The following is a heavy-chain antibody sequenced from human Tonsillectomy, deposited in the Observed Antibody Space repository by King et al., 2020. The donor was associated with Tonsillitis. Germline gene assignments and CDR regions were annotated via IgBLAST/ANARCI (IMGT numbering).Heavy chain of an antibody. D-gene: IGHD3-22*01. CDR3: ARERAPGDITMIVVVSPFDY. CDR1: GDSVSSNSAA. CDR2: TYYRSKWYN. V-gene: IGHV6-1*01. Sequence: VQLQQSGPGLVKPSQTLSLTCAISGDSVSSNSAAWNWIRQSPSRGLEWLGRTYYRSKWYNDYAVSVKSRITINPDTSKNQFSLQLNSVTPEDTAVYYCARERAPGDITMIVVVSPFDYWGQGILVTVSS. J-gene: IGHJ4*02.